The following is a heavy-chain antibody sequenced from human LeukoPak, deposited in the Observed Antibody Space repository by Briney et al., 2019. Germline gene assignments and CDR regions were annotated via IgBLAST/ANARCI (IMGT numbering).Heavy chain of an antibody. CDR1: GYTFTSYG. V-gene: IGHV1-18*01. CDR3: ARDRGYGARSWYFDL. J-gene: IGHJ2*01. CDR2: ISAYNGNT. D-gene: IGHD4-17*01. Sequence: ASVKVSCKASGYTFTSYGISWVRQAPGQGLEWMGWISAYNGNTNYAQKLQGRVTMTTDTSTSTAYMELRSLRSDDTAVYYCARDRGYGARSWYFDLWGRGTLVTVSS.